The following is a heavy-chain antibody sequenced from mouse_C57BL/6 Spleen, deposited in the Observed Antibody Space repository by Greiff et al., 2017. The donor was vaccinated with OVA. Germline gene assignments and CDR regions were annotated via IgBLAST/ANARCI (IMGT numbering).Heavy chain of an antibody. CDR1: GYTFTSYG. J-gene: IGHJ4*01. D-gene: IGHD2-4*01. V-gene: IGHV1-81*01. CDR3: ARSRDYDGGDAMDY. Sequence: QVQLQQSGAELARPGASVKLSCKASGYTFTSYGISWVKQRTGQGLEWIGEIYPRSGNTYYNAKFKGKATLTADKSSSTAYMELRSLTSEDSAVYFCARSRDYDGGDAMDYWGQGTSVTVSS. CDR2: IYPRSGNT.